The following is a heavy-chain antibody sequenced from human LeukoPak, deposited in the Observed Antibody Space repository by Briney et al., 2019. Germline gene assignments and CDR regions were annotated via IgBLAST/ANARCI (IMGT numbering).Heavy chain of an antibody. V-gene: IGHV3-23*01. J-gene: IGHJ4*02. Sequence: PGRSLRLSCAASRFIFSDYAMSWVRQAPGKGLEWVSSISGSGGNTYYAGSVKGRFTISRDNSKNTLYLQMNNLRAEDTAVYYCAKAVGATTDFDYWGQGTLVTVSS. CDR1: RFIFSDYA. CDR3: AKAVGATTDFDY. D-gene: IGHD1-26*01. CDR2: ISGSGGNT.